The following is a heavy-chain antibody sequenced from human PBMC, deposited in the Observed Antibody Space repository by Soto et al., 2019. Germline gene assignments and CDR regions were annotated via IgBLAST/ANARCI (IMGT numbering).Heavy chain of an antibody. D-gene: IGHD2-15*01. V-gene: IGHV3-7*03. J-gene: IGHJ6*02. CDR1: GFTFRDYW. CDR3: ARVGYCSGGSCYSYYYYTMDV. Sequence: PGGSLRLSCAASGFTFRDYWMSWVRQAPGKGLEWVANIEEDGGEKHYVGSVKGRFTISRDNAKNSLYLQMNSLRAEDTAVYYCARVGYCSGGSCYSYYYYTMDVWGQGTTVTVSS. CDR2: IEEDGGEK.